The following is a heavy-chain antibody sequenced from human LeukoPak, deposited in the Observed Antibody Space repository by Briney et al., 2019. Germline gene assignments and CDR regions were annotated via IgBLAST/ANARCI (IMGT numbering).Heavy chain of an antibody. V-gene: IGHV3-23*01. CDR2: ISDSGGSI. CDR3: AKTIQNSYDW. CDR1: GFTFSNYA. J-gene: IGHJ4*02. D-gene: IGHD3-3*01. Sequence: RPGGSLRLSCAASGFTFSNYAMSWVRQAPGKGLEWVSGISDSGGSISYADSVKGRFTISRDNSKNTLYLQMNGLRAEDTAVYYCAKTIQNSYDWWGQGTLVTVSS.